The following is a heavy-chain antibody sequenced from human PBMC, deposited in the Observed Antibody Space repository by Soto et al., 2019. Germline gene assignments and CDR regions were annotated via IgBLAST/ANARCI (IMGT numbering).Heavy chain of an antibody. D-gene: IGHD2-15*01. V-gene: IGHV1-69*13. CDR1: GGTFSSTS. CDR2: IIPIFGTA. J-gene: IGHJ4*02. CDR3: ADSRASGGSFDY. Sequence: SGTVLCQASGGTFSSTSSSSVRQAPGQGLEWMGGIIPIFGTANYAQKFQGRVTITADESTSTAYMELSSLRSEDTAVYHCADSRASGGSFDYWGQGTLGAVSS.